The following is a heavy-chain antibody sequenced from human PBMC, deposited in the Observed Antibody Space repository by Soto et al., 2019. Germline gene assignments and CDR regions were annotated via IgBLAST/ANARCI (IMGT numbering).Heavy chain of an antibody. CDR2: ISGNGEII. V-gene: IGHV3-11*01. CDR3: ARDVDADFRTDFDY. CDR1: GFTFSDYY. Sequence: GGSRRLSCAASGFTFSDYYIHWIRRAPGKGLEWISYISGNGEIIQYAASARGRFTISRDNAENSVYLEMDSLRAEDTALYYCARDVDADFRTDFDYWGRGTLVTVSS. D-gene: IGHD4-17*01. J-gene: IGHJ4*02.